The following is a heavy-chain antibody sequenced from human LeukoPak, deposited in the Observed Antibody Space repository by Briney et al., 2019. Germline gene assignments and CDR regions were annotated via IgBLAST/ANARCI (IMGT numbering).Heavy chain of an antibody. CDR3: ARYLLPLDY. J-gene: IGHJ4*02. Sequence: ASVKVSCKASGYTFTDYYVHWVRQAPGQGLEWMGWINPSSGGTNSAQQFQGRVTMTRDTSISTAYMELSRLRSDDTAVYYCARYLLPLDYWGQGTLVTVSS. D-gene: IGHD1-26*01. CDR1: GYTFTDYY. CDR2: INPSSGGT. V-gene: IGHV1-2*02.